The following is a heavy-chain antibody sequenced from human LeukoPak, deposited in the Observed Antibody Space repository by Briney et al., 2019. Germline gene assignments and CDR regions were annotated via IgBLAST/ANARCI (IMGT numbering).Heavy chain of an antibody. D-gene: IGHD5-18*01. CDR2: ISSSSSYI. J-gene: IGHJ4*02. V-gene: IGHV3-21*01. Sequence: GGSLRLSCAASGFTFSSYSMNWVRQAPGKGLEWVSSISSSSSYIYYADSVKGRFTISRDNAKNTLYLQMNSLRAEDTAVYYCAKGIPGVTEYYFDYWGQGTLVTVSS. CDR1: GFTFSSYS. CDR3: AKGIPGVTEYYFDY.